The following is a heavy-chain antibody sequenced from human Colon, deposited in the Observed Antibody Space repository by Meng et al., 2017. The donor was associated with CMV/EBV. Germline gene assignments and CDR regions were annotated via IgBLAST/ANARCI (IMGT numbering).Heavy chain of an antibody. CDR2: ISASGYYT. V-gene: IGHV3-23*01. CDR3: AKAPTRRYYFDS. Sequence: EASEFSITDYAVNWVRQAPGKGLEWVSVISASGYYTFYAESVKGRFTIGRDISKNTVYLQTNSLRAEDTAVYFCAKAPTRRYYFDSWGQESLVTVSS. D-gene: IGHD5-24*01. CDR1: EFSITDYA. J-gene: IGHJ4*02.